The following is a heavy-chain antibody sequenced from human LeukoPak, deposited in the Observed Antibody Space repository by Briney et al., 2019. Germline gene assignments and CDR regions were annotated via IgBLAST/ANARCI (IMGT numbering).Heavy chain of an antibody. J-gene: IGHJ4*02. CDR2: MNPNSGNT. CDR1: GYTFTSYD. Sequence: ASVKVSCKASGYTFTSYDINWVRQATGQGLEWMGWMNPNSGNTGYAQKFQGRVTMTRNTSISTAYMELSSLRSGDTAVYYCARFPNFGFWSCYYSVDYWGQGTLVTVSS. D-gene: IGHD3-3*01. CDR3: ARFPNFGFWSCYYSVDY. V-gene: IGHV1-8*01.